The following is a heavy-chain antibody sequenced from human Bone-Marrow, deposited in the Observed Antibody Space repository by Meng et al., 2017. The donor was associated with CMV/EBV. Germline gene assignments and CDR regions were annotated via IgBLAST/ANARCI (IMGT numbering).Heavy chain of an antibody. J-gene: IGHJ4*02. CDR1: GFTFSSYD. D-gene: IGHD6-19*01. CDR2: ISASGATT. Sequence: GESLKISCAASGFTFSSYDMGWVRQAPGKGLEWVSAISASGATTYPADSVKGRFTISRDNSRNTLYLQMNSLSAEDTAVYYCAKDAPRSSGWFYFDYWGQGTLVTVSS. CDR3: AKDAPRSSGWFYFDY. V-gene: IGHV3-23*01.